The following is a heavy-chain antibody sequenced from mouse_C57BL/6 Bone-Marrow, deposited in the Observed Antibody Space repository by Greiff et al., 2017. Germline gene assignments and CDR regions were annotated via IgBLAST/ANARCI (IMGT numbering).Heavy chain of an antibody. V-gene: IGHV1-15*01. CDR1: GYTFTDYE. CDR3: TRNFYDDDGAWFAY. CDR2: IDPETGGT. J-gene: IGHJ3*01. D-gene: IGHD2-4*01. Sequence: VKLQESGAELVRPGASVTLSCKASGYTFTDYEMHWVKQTPVHGLEWIGAIDPETGGTAYNQKFKGKAILTADKSSSTAYMELRSLTSEDSAVYYCTRNFYDDDGAWFAYWGQGTLVTVSA.